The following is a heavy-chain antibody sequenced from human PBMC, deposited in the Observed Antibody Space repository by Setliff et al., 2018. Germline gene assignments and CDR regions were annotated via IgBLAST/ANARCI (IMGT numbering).Heavy chain of an antibody. V-gene: IGHV4-61*10. Sequence: SETLSLTCTVSGGSISSGSYYWSWIRQPAGKGLEWIGEINHSGNTNYNPSLRRRVAISVDKSKNQFSLKLSSVTAADTAVYYCARALLWFGEGMDVWGKGTTVTVSS. J-gene: IGHJ6*03. D-gene: IGHD3-10*01. CDR3: ARALLWFGEGMDV. CDR1: GGSISSGSYY. CDR2: INHSGNT.